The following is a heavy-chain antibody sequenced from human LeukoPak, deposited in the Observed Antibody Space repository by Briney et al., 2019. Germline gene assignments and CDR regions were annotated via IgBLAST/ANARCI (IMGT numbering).Heavy chain of an antibody. CDR3: ASTKPYYFDY. D-gene: IGHD2-2*01. V-gene: IGHV4-39*01. Sequence: SETLSLTCTVSGGSISSYYWGWIRQPPGKGLEWIGSIYYSGSTYYNPSLKSRVTISVDTSKNQFSLKLSSVTAADTAVYYCASTKPYYFDYWGQGTLVTVSS. J-gene: IGHJ4*02. CDR1: GGSISSYY. CDR2: IYYSGST.